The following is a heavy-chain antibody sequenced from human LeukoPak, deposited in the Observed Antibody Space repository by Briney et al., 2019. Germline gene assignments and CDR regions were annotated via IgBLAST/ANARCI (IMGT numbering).Heavy chain of an antibody. Sequence: SETLSLTCAVSGGSISSSNWWSWVRQPPGKGLGWIGEIYHSGSTNYNPSLKSRVTISVDKSKNQFSLKLSSVTAADTAVYYCARVSACSSSSCQADYWGQGTLVTVSS. D-gene: IGHD2-2*01. CDR3: ARVSACSSSSCQADY. V-gene: IGHV4-4*02. CDR2: IYHSGST. J-gene: IGHJ4*02. CDR1: GGSISSSNW.